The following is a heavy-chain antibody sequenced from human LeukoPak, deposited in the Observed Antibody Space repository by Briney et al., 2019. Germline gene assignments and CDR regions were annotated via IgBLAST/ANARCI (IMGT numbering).Heavy chain of an antibody. CDR3: ARDHTETSSLNFRNYYYYGMDI. CDR2: IYYSGST. V-gene: IGHV4-59*06. CDR1: GGSISSYS. Sequence: SETLSLTCTVSGGSISSYSWNWNRQHPGKGLEWIGYIYYSGSTYYNPSLTSRVTMSVDTSKNQFSLKLSSVTAADTAIYYCARDHTETSSLNFRNYYYYGMDIWGQGTTVIVSS. D-gene: IGHD4-11*01. J-gene: IGHJ6*02.